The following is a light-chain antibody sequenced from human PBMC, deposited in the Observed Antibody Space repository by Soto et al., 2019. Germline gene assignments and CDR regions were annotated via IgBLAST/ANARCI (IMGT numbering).Light chain of an antibody. CDR1: QSLVYSDGHTY. CDR2: KVS. Sequence: DVVVTQSPLSLPVTLGQTASISCRSSQSLVYSDGHTYLNWFQQRPGKSPRLLIYKVSNRDSGVAEKFSASESSTNSELKISRVEAEDVGVYYCMQGKHWPTLYTFGQGTKRESK. J-gene: IGKJ2*01. CDR3: MQGKHWPTLYT. V-gene: IGKV2-30*01.